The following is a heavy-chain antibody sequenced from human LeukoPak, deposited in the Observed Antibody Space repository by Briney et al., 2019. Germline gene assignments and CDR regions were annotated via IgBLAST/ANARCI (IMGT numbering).Heavy chain of an antibody. Sequence: SETLSLTCAVSGGSISSCGYSWSWIRQPPGKGLEWIVYISHSGSTNYNPSLNSRVTMSADGSKNKVSLKLRSVTAADKAVYCCARGIPFDIWGQGIMVTVSP. CDR1: GGSISSCGYS. V-gene: IGHV4-30-2*01. CDR2: ISHSGST. CDR3: ARGIPFDI. J-gene: IGHJ3*02.